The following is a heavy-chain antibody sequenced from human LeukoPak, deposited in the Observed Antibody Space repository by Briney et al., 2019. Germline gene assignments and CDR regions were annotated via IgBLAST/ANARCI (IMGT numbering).Heavy chain of an antibody. Sequence: PSETLSLTCTVSGGSIRDYYCSWIRQAAGKGLEWIGRIQTSGVTDYSPSLKSRVTISVDTSSNQFSLKLSSVTAADTAVYYCATAKSPRDSDFWGQGTMVTVSS. CDR2: IQTSGVT. V-gene: IGHV4-4*07. CDR3: ATAKSPRDSDF. J-gene: IGHJ3*01. CDR1: GGSIRDYY.